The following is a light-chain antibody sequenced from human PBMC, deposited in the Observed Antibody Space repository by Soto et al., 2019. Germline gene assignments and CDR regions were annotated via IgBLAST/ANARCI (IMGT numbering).Light chain of an antibody. J-gene: IGKJ4*01. V-gene: IGKV3-20*01. Sequence: IVLTQSPGTLSLSPGERATLSCRASQSISSSYLAWYQQKPGQAPRLLIYDSSSRATGIPDRFSGSGSGTDFTLTISRLEPEDFAVYYCQQYDTSPQVFGGGTKVEIK. CDR1: QSISSSY. CDR2: DSS. CDR3: QQYDTSPQV.